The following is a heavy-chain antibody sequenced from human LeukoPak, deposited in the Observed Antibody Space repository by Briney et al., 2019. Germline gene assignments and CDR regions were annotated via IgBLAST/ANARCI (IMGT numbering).Heavy chain of an antibody. CDR1: GFTFSSYA. D-gene: IGHD6-13*01. V-gene: IGHV3-23*01. CDR2: FSGGSSRT. J-gene: IGHJ1*01. Sequence: GGSLRLSCAASGFTFSSYAMSWVRQAPGKGLEWVSLFSGGSSRTDYADSVKGRFTISRDNSKNTLYLQMNSLRVEDTAVYYCAKDLISAAGRGDFQHWGQGTLVTVSS. CDR3: AKDLISAAGRGDFQH.